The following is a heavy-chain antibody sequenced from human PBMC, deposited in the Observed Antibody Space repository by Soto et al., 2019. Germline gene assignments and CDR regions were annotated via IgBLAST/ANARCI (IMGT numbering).Heavy chain of an antibody. Sequence: SETLSLTCTVSGGSISSYYWSWIRQPPGKGLEWIGYIYYSGSTNYNPSLKSRVTISVDTSKNQFSLKLSSVTAADTAVYYCARTFPIMVRGAPLTDYYYYYMDVWGKGTTVTVSS. CDR1: GGSISSYY. CDR2: IYYSGST. CDR3: ARTFPIMVRGAPLTDYYYYYMDV. D-gene: IGHD3-10*01. V-gene: IGHV4-59*08. J-gene: IGHJ6*03.